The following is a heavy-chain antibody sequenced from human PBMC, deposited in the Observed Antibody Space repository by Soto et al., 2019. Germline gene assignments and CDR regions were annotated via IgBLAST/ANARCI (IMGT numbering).Heavy chain of an antibody. V-gene: IGHV5-10-1*01. CDR2: IDPSDSYT. J-gene: IGHJ4*02. CDR3: ARLERYTGYELHSDY. D-gene: IGHD5-12*01. CDR1: GYSFTSFW. Sequence: GESLKISCKGSGYSFTSFWISWVRQMPGKGLEWMGRIDPSDSYTSYSPSFQGHVTISADRSISTAYLQWSSLKASDTAMYYCARLERYTGYELHSDYWGQGTQVTVSS.